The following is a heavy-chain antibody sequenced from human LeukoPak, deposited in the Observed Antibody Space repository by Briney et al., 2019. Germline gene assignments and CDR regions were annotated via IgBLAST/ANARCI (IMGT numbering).Heavy chain of an antibody. Sequence: PSETLSLTCAVSGDSISSAGCSWSWIRQPPGKGLEWIGYIYYSGNTYYNPSLKSRVTISVDMSKNQFSLELSSVTAADTAVYYCARDQGAWGQGTLVTVSS. V-gene: IGHV4-30-2*01. CDR1: GDSISSAGCS. CDR2: IYYSGNT. CDR3: ARDQGA. J-gene: IGHJ5*02.